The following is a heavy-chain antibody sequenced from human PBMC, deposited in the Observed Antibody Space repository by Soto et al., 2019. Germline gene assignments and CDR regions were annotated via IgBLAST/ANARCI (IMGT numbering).Heavy chain of an antibody. V-gene: IGHV4-34*01. CDR1: GGSFSGYY. D-gene: IGHD6-6*01. J-gene: IGHJ5*02. CDR3: ARGRKHILLFGIAARPNNWFDP. Sequence: KSSETLSLTCAVYGGSFSGYYWSWIRQPPGKGLEWIGEINHSGSTNYNPSLKSRVTISVDTSKNQFSLKLSSVTAADTAVYYCARGRKHILLFGIAARPNNWFDPWGQGTLVTVSS. CDR2: INHSGST.